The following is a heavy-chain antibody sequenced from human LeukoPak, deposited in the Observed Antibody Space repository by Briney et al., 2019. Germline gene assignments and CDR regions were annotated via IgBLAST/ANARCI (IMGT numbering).Heavy chain of an antibody. J-gene: IGHJ4*02. CDR1: GGSISSYY. CDR3: ARVTRAYNYGSDF. D-gene: IGHD5-18*01. V-gene: IGHV4-59*01. CDR2: IYYSGST. Sequence: SETLSLTCTVSGGSISSYYWSWIRQPPGKGLEGIGYIYYSGSTNYNPSLMSRVTISVDTSKNQFSLKLSSVTAADTALYYCARVTRAYNYGSDFWGQGTLVTVSS.